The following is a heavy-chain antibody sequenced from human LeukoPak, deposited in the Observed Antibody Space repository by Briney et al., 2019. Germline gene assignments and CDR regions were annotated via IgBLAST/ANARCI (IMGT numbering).Heavy chain of an antibody. Sequence: ASETLSLTCTVSGGSISSSSYYWGWIRQPPGKGLEWIGSIYYSGSTYYNPSLKSRVTISVDTSKNQFSLKLSSVTAADTAVYYCARAPSVYDFWSGYYPYYFDYWGQGTLVTVSS. CDR3: ARAPSVYDFWSGYYPYYFDY. D-gene: IGHD3-3*01. CDR1: GGSISSSSYY. CDR2: IYYSGST. V-gene: IGHV4-39*07. J-gene: IGHJ4*02.